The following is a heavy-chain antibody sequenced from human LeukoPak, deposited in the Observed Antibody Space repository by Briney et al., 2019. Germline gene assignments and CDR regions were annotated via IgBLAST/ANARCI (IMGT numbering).Heavy chain of an antibody. CDR1: GFTFSSYW. Sequence: LTGGSLRLSCAASGFTFSSYWMSWVRQAPGKGLEWVSAISGSGGSTYYADSVKGRFTISRDNSKNTLYLQMNSLRAEDTAVYYCAKDMTNWGSFDYWGQGTLVTVSS. CDR3: AKDMTNWGSFDY. D-gene: IGHD7-27*01. V-gene: IGHV3-23*01. J-gene: IGHJ4*02. CDR2: ISGSGGST.